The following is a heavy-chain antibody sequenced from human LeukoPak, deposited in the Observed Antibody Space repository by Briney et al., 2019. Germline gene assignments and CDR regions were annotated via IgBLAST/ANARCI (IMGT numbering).Heavy chain of an antibody. D-gene: IGHD6-19*01. CDR1: GGSFSGYY. CDR3: ARHPSAVAGKTFDY. Sequence: SETLSLTCAVYGGSFSGYYWSWIRQPPGKGLGWIGEINHSGSTNYNPSLKSRVTISVDTSKNQFSLKLSSVTAADTAVYYCARHPSAVAGKTFDYWGQGTLVTVSS. J-gene: IGHJ4*02. V-gene: IGHV4-34*01. CDR2: INHSGST.